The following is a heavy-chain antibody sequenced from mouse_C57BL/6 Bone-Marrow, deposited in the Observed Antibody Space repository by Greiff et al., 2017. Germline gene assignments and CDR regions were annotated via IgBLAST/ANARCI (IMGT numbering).Heavy chain of an antibody. V-gene: IGHV5-12*01. Sequence: EVQGVESGGGLVQPGGSLKLSCAASGFTFSDYYMYWVRQTPEKRLEWVAYISNGGGSTYYPDTVKGRFTISRDNAKNTLYLQMSRLKSEDTAMYYCARGAGDYGGQGTTLTVSS. CDR3: ARGAGDY. CDR2: ISNGGGST. CDR1: GFTFSDYY. D-gene: IGHD3-3*01. J-gene: IGHJ2*01.